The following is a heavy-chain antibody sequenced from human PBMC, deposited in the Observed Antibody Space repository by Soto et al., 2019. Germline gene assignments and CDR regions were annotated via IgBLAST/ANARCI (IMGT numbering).Heavy chain of an antibody. CDR2: IIPILGTA. CDR3: ARERVAARRRAPAAPGGMDV. J-gene: IGHJ6*02. Sequence: SVKVSCKASGGTFSSYAISWVRQAPGQGLEWMGGIIPILGTASYAQKFQGRVTITADESTSTAYMELSSLRSEDTAVYYCARERVAARRRAPAAPGGMDVWGQGTTVTVSS. CDR1: GGTFSSYA. D-gene: IGHD6-6*01. V-gene: IGHV1-69*13.